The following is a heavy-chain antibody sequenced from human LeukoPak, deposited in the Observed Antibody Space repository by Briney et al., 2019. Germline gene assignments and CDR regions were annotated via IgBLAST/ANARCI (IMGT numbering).Heavy chain of an antibody. CDR2: INPNSGGT. V-gene: IGHV1-2*02. J-gene: IGHJ6*04. CDR1: GYTFTSYG. CDR3: ARDPNYDILTGYLGAPMDV. D-gene: IGHD3-9*01. Sequence: ASVKVSCKASGYTFTSYGISWVRQAPGQGLEWMGWINPNSGGTNYAQKFQGRVTMTRDTSISTAYMELSGLRSDDTAVYYCARDPNYDILTGYLGAPMDVWGKGTTVTISS.